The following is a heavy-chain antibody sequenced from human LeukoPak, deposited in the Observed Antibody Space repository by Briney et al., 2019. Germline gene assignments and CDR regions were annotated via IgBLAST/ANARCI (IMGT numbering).Heavy chain of an antibody. J-gene: IGHJ6*03. V-gene: IGHV4-39*07. D-gene: IGHD5-18*01. CDR2: IYYSGST. CDR1: GGSISSPTYY. Sequence: PSETLSLTCTVSGGSISSPTYYWGWIRQPPGKGLEWIGTIYYSGSTYHNPSLKSRVTISVDTSNNQFSLKLSSVTSADTAVYYCARSGYSYGYRVDTAMVLHTYYYYMDVWGKGTTVTVSS. CDR3: ARSGYSYGYRVDTAMVLHTYYYYMDV.